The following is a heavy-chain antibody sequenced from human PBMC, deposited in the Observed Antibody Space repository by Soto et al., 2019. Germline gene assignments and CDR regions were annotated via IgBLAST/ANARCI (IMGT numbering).Heavy chain of an antibody. V-gene: IGHV3-74*01. CDR3: ARRRGSSGWKTNFDF. CDR1: GFTFSSYW. CDR2: IYNDGSST. D-gene: IGHD6-19*01. J-gene: IGHJ4*02. Sequence: EVQLMESGGGLVQPGGSLRLSCAASGFTFSSYWMHWVRQAPGKGLVWVSRIYNDGSSTSYADSVKGRFTISRDNAKNTLYLQMNSLRAEDTAVYYCARRRGSSGWKTNFDFWRQGTLVTVSS.